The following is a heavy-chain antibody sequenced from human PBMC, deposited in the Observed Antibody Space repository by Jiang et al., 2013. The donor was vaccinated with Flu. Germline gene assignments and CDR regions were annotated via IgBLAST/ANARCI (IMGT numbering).Heavy chain of an antibody. J-gene: IGHJ5*02. Sequence: AASGFTFSSYAMHWVRQAPGKGLEWVAVISYDGSNKYYADSVKGRFTISRDNSKNTLYLQMNSLRAEDTAVYYCARDLGIAAAGQNWFDPWGQGTLVTVSS. V-gene: IGHV3-30-3*01. CDR1: GFTFSSYA. D-gene: IGHD6-13*01. CDR2: ISYDGSNK. CDR3: ARDLGIAAAGQNWFDP.